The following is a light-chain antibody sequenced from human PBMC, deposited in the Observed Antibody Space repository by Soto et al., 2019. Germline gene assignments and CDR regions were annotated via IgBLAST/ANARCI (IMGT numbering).Light chain of an antibody. Sequence: EIVLTQSPGTLSLSPGERATLPCRASQSVKSSYLAWYQHKPGQAPRLLIYGASARATGIPDRFSGSGSGRDFALTISRLEPADFAVYYCQQYGTSPITFGQGTRLEIK. J-gene: IGKJ5*01. V-gene: IGKV3-20*01. CDR3: QQYGTSPIT. CDR2: GAS. CDR1: QSVKSSY.